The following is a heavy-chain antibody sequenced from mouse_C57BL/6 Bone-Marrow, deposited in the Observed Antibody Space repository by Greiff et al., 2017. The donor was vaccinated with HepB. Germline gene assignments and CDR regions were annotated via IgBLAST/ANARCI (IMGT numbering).Heavy chain of an antibody. CDR1: GYTFTSYW. CDR3: ARVRGNYPYYYAMDY. D-gene: IGHD2-1*01. V-gene: IGHV1-69*01. Sequence: QVQLQQPGAELVMPGASVKLSCKASGYTFTSYWMHWVKQRPGQGLEWIGEIDPSDSYTNYNQKFKGKSTLTVDKSSSTAYMQLSSLTSEDSAVYYCARVRGNYPYYYAMDYWGQGTSVTVSS. CDR2: IDPSDSYT. J-gene: IGHJ4*01.